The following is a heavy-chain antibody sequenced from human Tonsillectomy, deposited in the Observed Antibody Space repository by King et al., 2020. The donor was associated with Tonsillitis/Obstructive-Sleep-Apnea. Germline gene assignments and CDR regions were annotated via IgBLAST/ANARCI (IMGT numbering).Heavy chain of an antibody. CDR1: GFTFNSYA. D-gene: IGHD2-15*01. J-gene: IGHJ4*02. CDR2: ISASGGST. V-gene: IGHV3-23*04. CDR3: AKVLVEAVSFDY. Sequence: VQLVESGGGLVQPGGSLRLSCAASGFTFNSYAMSWVRQAPGKGLEWVSAISASGGSTFYPDSVKGRFAISRDNSKNTLFLQMNSLRAEDTAVYYCAKVLVEAVSFDYWGQGTLVTGPS.